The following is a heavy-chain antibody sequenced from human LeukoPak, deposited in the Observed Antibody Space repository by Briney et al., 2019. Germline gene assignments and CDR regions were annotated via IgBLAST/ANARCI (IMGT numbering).Heavy chain of an antibody. CDR3: ARGGGWYQLLDY. CDR2: INAGNGNT. J-gene: IGHJ4*02. V-gene: IGHV1-3*01. Sequence: ASVKVSCKASGYTFTSYAMHWVRQAPGQRLEWMGWINAGNGNTKYSQKFQGRVTITRDTSASTAYMELSSLRSEDTAVYYCARGGGWYQLLDYWGQGTLVTVSS. CDR1: GYTFTSYA. D-gene: IGHD6-19*01.